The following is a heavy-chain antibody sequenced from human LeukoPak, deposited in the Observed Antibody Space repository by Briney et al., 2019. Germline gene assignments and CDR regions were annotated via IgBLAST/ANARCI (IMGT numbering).Heavy chain of an antibody. Sequence: ASVKVSCKASGYIFTDYYMHWVRQATGQGLEWMGWMNPNSGNTGYAQKLQGRVTITRNTSISTAYMELSSLRSEDTAVYSCARGRYCSGGSCYSDRFDPWGQGSLVSVSS. CDR1: GYIFTDYY. CDR3: ARGRYCSGGSCYSDRFDP. J-gene: IGHJ5*02. V-gene: IGHV1-8*03. D-gene: IGHD2-15*01. CDR2: MNPNSGNT.